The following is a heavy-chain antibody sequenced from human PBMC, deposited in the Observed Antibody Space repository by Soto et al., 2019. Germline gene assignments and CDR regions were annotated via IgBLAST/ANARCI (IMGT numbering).Heavy chain of an antibody. CDR1: GGSISSGGYY. D-gene: IGHD2-21*02. Sequence: SETLSLTCTVSGGSISSGGYYWSWIRQHPGKGLEWIGYIYYSGSTYYNPSLKSRVTISVDTSKNQFSLKLSSVTAADTAVYYCARLYGGNSLLFDYWGQGTLVTAPQ. V-gene: IGHV4-31*03. J-gene: IGHJ4*02. CDR2: IYYSGST. CDR3: ARLYGGNSLLFDY.